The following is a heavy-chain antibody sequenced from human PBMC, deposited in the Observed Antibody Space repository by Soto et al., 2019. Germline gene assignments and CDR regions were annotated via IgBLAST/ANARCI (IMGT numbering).Heavy chain of an antibody. CDR1: GFTFSSYA. Sequence: EVQLLQSGGGLVQPGGSLRLSCAASGFTFSSYAISWVRQAPGKGLEWVSAISNSGGNTYYADSVMGRFTISRDNSKNTRFLQMNSLTAEDTAIYYCAKEWGRPLDYWGQGTLVTVSS. J-gene: IGHJ4*02. CDR3: AKEWGRPLDY. D-gene: IGHD7-27*01. CDR2: ISNSGGNT. V-gene: IGHV3-23*01.